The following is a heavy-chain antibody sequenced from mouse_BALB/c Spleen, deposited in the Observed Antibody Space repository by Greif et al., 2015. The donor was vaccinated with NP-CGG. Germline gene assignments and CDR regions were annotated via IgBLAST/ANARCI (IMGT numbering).Heavy chain of an antibody. CDR2: INPSNGGT. Sequence: VQLQQSGAEPVKPGASVKLSCKASGYTFTSYFMYWVRQRPGQGLDWIGQINPSNGGTNFNDKFKSKATLTVNKSSSTAYMQLSSLTSEDSAVYYCTRGGYDGMDYWGQGTSVTVSS. V-gene: IGHV1S81*02. J-gene: IGHJ4*01. D-gene: IGHD2-14*01. CDR1: GYTFTSYF. CDR3: TRGGYDGMDY.